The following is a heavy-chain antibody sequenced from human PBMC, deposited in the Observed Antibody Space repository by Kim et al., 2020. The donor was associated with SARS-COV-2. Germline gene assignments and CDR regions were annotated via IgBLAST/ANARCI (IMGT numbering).Heavy chain of an antibody. V-gene: IGHV3-48*03. J-gene: IGHJ6*02. CDR3: AVDRGSGSYFYYYYYGMDV. CDR1: GFTFSSYE. D-gene: IGHD1-26*01. CDR2: ISSSGSTI. Sequence: GGSLRLSCAASGFTFSSYEMNWVRQAPGKGLEWVSYISSSGSTIYYADSVKGRFTISRDNAKNSLYLQMNSLRAEDTAVYYCAVDRGSGSYFYYYYYGMDVWGQGTTVTVSS.